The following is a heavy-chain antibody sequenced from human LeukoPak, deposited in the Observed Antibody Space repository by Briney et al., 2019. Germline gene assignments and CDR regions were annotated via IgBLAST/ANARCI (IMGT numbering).Heavy chain of an antibody. CDR1: GYTFTTYD. CDR3: ARASPSEYCGGDCYAFYFDY. Sequence: ASVKVSCKASGYTFTTYDITWVRQAPGQGLEWMGWINPNSGGTNYAQKFQGRVTMTRDTSISTAYMELSRLRSDDTAVYYCARASPSEYCGGDCYAFYFDYWGQGTLVTVSS. J-gene: IGHJ4*02. V-gene: IGHV1-2*02. D-gene: IGHD2-21*02. CDR2: INPNSGGT.